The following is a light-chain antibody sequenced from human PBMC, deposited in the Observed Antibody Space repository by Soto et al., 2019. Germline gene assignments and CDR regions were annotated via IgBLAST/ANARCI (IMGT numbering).Light chain of an antibody. J-gene: IGKJ1*01. V-gene: IGKV3-11*01. CDR2: DTS. CDR3: QQRSSWMWA. CDR1: QYVSTTF. Sequence: EIVLTQSPGTLSLSPGERATLSCRASQYVSTTFFAWYQQKPGQAPRLLIYDTSHRAAGIPARFSGSGSGTDFTLTISSLEPEDFAIYYCQQRSSWMWAFGQGTRVEVQ.